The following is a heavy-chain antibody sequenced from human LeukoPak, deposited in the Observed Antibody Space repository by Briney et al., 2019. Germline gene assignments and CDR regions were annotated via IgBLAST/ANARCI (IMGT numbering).Heavy chain of an antibody. CDR2: IYTSGST. CDR3: ARSFIVATISWFDP. V-gene: IGHV4-61*02. Sequence: SETLSLTCTVSGGSISSGSYYWSWIRQPAGKGLEWIGRIYTSGSTNYSPSLKSRVTISVDTSKNQFSLKLSSVTAADTAVYYCARSFIVATISWFDPWGQGTLVTVSS. D-gene: IGHD5-12*01. CDR1: GGSISSGSYY. J-gene: IGHJ5*02.